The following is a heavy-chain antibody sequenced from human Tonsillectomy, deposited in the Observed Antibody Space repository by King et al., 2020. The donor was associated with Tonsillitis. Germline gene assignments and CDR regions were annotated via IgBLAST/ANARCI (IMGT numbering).Heavy chain of an antibody. J-gene: IGHJ6*02. CDR3: AKDNLAYCSSTSCYAEYGMDV. V-gene: IGHV3-30*18. Sequence: LQLVQSGGGVVQPGRSLRLSCAASGFSFSIYGMHWVRQAPGKGLEWVAVISYDGSNQYYADSVKGRFTISRDNSKHTLYLQMNSLRAEDTAVYYCAKDNLAYCSSTSCYAEYGMDVWGQGTTVTVSS. CDR1: GFSFSIYG. CDR2: ISYDGSNQ. D-gene: IGHD2-2*01.